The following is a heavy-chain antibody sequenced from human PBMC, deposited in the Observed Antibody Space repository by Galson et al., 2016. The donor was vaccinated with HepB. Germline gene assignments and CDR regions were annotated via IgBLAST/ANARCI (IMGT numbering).Heavy chain of an antibody. D-gene: IGHD3-10*01. J-gene: IGHJ4*02. CDR2: VQYRTV. Sequence: ETLSLTCTVSGGSLSDYYWAWIRQSPGKGLEWIGYVQYRTVNYNPSLKSRPTLSIDMSKNQFYLRLSSVTAADTAVYFCARDPSNDPRVSYWGQGTLVTVSS. CDR1: GGSLSDYY. CDR3: ARDPSNDPRVSY. V-gene: IGHV4-59*01.